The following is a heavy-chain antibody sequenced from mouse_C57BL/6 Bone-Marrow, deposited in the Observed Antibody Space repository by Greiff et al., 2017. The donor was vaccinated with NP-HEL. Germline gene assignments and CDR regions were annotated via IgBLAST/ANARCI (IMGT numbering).Heavy chain of an antibody. J-gene: IGHJ1*03. Sequence: VQLQQSGAELVRPGASVKLSCTASGFNIKDDYMHWVKQRPEQGLEWIGWIDPENGDTEYASKFQGKATIPADTSSNTAYLQLSSLTSEDTAVYYCTPYYYGSSYWYFDVWGTGTTVTVSS. CDR3: TPYYYGSSYWYFDV. CDR1: GFNIKDDY. V-gene: IGHV14-4*01. CDR2: IDPENGDT. D-gene: IGHD1-1*01.